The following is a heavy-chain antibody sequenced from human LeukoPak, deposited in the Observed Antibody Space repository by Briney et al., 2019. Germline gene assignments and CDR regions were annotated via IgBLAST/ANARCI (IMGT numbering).Heavy chain of an antibody. J-gene: IGHJ4*02. V-gene: IGHV1-18*01. Sequence: ASVKVSCKASGYTFTSYGISWVRQAPGQGLEWMGWISAYNGNTNYAQKLQDRVTMTTDTSTSTAYMELRSLRSDDTAVYYCARESDYYDSSGYYGPFDYWGQGTLVTVSS. D-gene: IGHD3-22*01. CDR1: GYTFTSYG. CDR2: ISAYNGNT. CDR3: ARESDYYDSSGYYGPFDY.